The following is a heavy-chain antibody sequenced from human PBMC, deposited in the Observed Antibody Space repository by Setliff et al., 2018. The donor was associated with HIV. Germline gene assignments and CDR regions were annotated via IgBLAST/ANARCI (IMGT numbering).Heavy chain of an antibody. Sequence: SLXCAVSGGSMKISNYYWAWIRQPPGKGLEWIGSVYYGGDTYYNPSLTSRVTISADTSNNQFSLKLNSLTAADTAIYYCARDSRMIMEGTDYWGQGILVTVSS. CDR3: ARDSRMIMEGTDY. CDR1: GGSMKISNYY. V-gene: IGHV4-39*01. J-gene: IGHJ4*02. D-gene: IGHD3-16*01. CDR2: VYYGGDT.